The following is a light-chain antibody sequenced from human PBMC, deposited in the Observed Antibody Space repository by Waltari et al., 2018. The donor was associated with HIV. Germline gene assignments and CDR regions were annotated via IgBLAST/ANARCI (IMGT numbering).Light chain of an antibody. V-gene: IGKV3-20*01. J-gene: IGKJ3*01. Sequence: EIVLTQSPGTLSLSSGERATLSCRASQSVPSNYVAWYQQTPAQAPRLLIYAASSRATGIPDRFSGGGSGTDFTLTINSLEPEDFAVYFCQQYGSSLFTFGPGTKVDLK. CDR1: QSVPSNY. CDR3: QQYGSSLFT. CDR2: AAS.